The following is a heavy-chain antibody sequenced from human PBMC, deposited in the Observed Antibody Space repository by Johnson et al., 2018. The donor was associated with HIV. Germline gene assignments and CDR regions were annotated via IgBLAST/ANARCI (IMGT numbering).Heavy chain of an antibody. CDR3: AREWSSSRWTYGCDI. Sequence: QVQLVESWGGVVQPGTSLRLSCEASGLTLSAYGLHWVRQAPGKGLEWVAVIWPAGNNRYYADSVKGRFTVSRDNSKNTLYLQMNNLRAEDTAVYYCAREWSSSRWTYGCDIWGQGTMVTVSS. J-gene: IGHJ3*02. CDR2: IWPAGNNR. CDR1: GLTLSAYG. V-gene: IGHV3-33*01. D-gene: IGHD6-13*01.